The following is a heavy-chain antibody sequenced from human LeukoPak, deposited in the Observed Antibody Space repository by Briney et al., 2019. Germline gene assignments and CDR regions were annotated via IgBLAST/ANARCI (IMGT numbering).Heavy chain of an antibody. CDR3: AKDPYYYDSSGYYYPDY. V-gene: IGHV3-43*02. D-gene: IGHD3-22*01. Sequence: GGSLRLSCAASGFTLDDYAMHWVRQAPGKGLEWVSLIRGDGGSTYYADSVKGRLTISRDNSKNSLYLQMNSLRTEGTALYYCAKDPYYYDSSGYYYPDYWGQGTLVTVSS. J-gene: IGHJ4*02. CDR1: GFTLDDYA. CDR2: IRGDGGST.